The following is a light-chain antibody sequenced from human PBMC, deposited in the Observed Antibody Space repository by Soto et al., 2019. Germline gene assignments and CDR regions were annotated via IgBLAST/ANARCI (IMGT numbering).Light chain of an antibody. J-gene: IGKJ2*01. CDR1: QSLPHVNGKPY. CDR3: LQTLQLPYT. V-gene: IGKV2D-29*01. CDR2: EVS. Sequence: DIVMTQTPLSLSVTPGQSASISCKSSQSLPHVNGKPYLYWYLQKPGWPPHLLINEVSNRFSGVPDRFSGSGSGTDFPLKISRVEAEDVGLYYCLQTLQLPYTFGQGTKLEIK.